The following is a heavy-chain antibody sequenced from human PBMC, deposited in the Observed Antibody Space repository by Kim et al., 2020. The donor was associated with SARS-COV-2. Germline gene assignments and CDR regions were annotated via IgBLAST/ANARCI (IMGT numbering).Heavy chain of an antibody. CDR3: ARHDGSSFRSNWFDP. J-gene: IGHJ5*02. CDR2: IYYSGST. Sequence: SETLSLTCTVSGGSISSSSYYWGWIRQPPGKGLEWIGSIYYSGSTYYNPSLKSRVTISVDTSKNQFSLKLSSVTAADTAVYYCARHDGSSFRSNWFDPWGQGTLVTVSS. CDR1: GGSISSSSYY. V-gene: IGHV4-39*01. D-gene: IGHD6-13*01.